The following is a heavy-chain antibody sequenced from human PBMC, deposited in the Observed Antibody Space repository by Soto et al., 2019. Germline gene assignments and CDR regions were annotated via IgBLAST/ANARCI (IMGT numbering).Heavy chain of an antibody. V-gene: IGHV3-11*06. CDR3: AGGALAVTHHPHFDY. CDR2: ISSSSSYT. J-gene: IGHJ4*02. CDR1: GFTFSDYY. D-gene: IGHD4-17*01. Sequence: QVQLVESGGGLVKPGGSLRLSCAASGFTFSDYYMSWIRQAPGKGLEWVSYISSSSSYTNYADSVKGRFTISRDNAKNSLYLQMNSLRAEDTAVYYCAGGALAVTHHPHFDYWGQGTLVTVSS.